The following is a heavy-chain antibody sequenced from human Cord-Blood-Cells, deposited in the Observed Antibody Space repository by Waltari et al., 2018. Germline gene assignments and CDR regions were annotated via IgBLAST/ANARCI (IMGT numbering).Heavy chain of an antibody. CDR3: ARPLGLGGSSYAFDI. CDR1: GGSFSGYY. Sequence: QVQLQQWGAGLLKPSETLSPTCAVYGGSFSGYYWSWIRQPPGKGLGWIGEINHRGSTNYNPSLKSRVTISVDTSKNQFSLKLSSVTAADTAVYYCARPLGLGGSSYAFDIWGQGTMVTVSS. V-gene: IGHV4-34*01. J-gene: IGHJ3*02. CDR2: INHRGST. D-gene: IGHD6-6*01.